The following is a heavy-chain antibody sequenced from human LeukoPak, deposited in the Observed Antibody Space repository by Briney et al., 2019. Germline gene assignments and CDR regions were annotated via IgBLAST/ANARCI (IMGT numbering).Heavy chain of an antibody. D-gene: IGHD3-10*01. CDR1: GFTFSTYA. J-gene: IGHJ5*02. V-gene: IGHV3-30*01. CDR2: ISYDGSNK. CDR3: ARDGISRGSGTYYNA. Sequence: GGSPRLSCAASGFTFSTYAMHWVRQAPGKGLEWVTLISYDGSNKYYADSVKGRFTVSRDNSKNTLYLQMNSLRAEDTAVYYCARDGISRGSGTYYNAWGEGTLVTVSS.